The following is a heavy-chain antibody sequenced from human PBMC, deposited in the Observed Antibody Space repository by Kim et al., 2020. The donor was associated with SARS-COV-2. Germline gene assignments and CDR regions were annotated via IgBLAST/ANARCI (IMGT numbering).Heavy chain of an antibody. Sequence: QKFQGRVTITRDTSASTAYMELSSLRSEDTAVYYCAGPAGYSYGFGSFDYWGQGTLVTVSS. D-gene: IGHD5-18*01. V-gene: IGHV1-3*01. J-gene: IGHJ4*02. CDR3: AGPAGYSYGFGSFDY.